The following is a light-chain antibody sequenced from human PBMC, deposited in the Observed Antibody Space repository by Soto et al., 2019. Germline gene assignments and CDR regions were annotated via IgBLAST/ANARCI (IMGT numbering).Light chain of an antibody. V-gene: IGLV2-11*01. CDR1: SSDVGAYNY. CDR3: CSYAGSSSWV. CDR2: AVT. Sequence: QSVLTQPRSVSGSPGQSVTISCTGTSSDVGAYNYVSWYQQHPGKAPKLMIYAVTERPSGVPDRFSGSKSGNTASLTISGLQAEDEADYYCCSYAGSSSWVFGGGTKVTVL. J-gene: IGLJ3*02.